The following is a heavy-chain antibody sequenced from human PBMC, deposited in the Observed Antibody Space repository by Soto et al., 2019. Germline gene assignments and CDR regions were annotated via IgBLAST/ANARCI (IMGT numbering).Heavy chain of an antibody. CDR3: ARTIFSGLRYFDWSTARRSEGAIDS. V-gene: IGHV3-21*01. CDR1: GFTLSSYS. Sequence: GGSLRLSCAASGFTLSSYSMNWVRQAPGKGLEWVSSISSSSSYIYYADSVNGRFTISRDNAKNSLYLQMNSLRAEDTAVYYCARTIFSGLRYFDWSTARRSEGAIDSCCQRIIVTVS. D-gene: IGHD3-9*01. CDR2: ISSSSSYI. J-gene: IGHJ3*02.